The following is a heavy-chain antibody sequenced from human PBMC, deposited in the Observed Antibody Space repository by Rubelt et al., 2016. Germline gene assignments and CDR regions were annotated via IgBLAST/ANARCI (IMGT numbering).Heavy chain of an antibody. J-gene: IGHJ5*02. D-gene: IGHD2-21*02. V-gene: IGHV1-2*02. Sequence: VGQAPGQGLEWMGWINPNSGGTKYAQKFQGRVTMTRDTSISTAYMELSRLRSDDTAMYYCARSASVSAVVVVPAPYNCFDPWGQGTLVTVSS. CDR3: ARSASVSAVVVVPAPYNCFDP. CDR2: INPNSGGT.